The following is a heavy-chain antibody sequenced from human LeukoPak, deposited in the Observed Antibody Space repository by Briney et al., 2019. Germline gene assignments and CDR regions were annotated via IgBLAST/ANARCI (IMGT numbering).Heavy chain of an antibody. Sequence: PGGSLRLSCAASGFTFSSYAMSWVRQAPGKGLEWVSAISGSGGSTYYADSVKGRFTISRDTSKNTLYLKLNAVRAEDTAVSYCARDPGYRAFDIWGQGTMVTVSS. CDR1: GFTFSSYA. CDR2: ISGSGGST. V-gene: IGHV3-23*01. D-gene: IGHD1-1*01. CDR3: ARDPGYRAFDI. J-gene: IGHJ3*02.